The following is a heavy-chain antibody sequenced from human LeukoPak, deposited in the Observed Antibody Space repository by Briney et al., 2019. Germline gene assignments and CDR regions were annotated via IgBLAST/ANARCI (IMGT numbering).Heavy chain of an antibody. CDR2: INHSGST. J-gene: IGHJ3*02. V-gene: IGHV4-34*01. CDR1: GGSFSGYY. D-gene: IGHD5/OR15-5a*01. Sequence: SETLSLTCAVYGGSFSGYYWSWIRQPPGKGLEWIGEINHSGSTNYNPSLKSRVTISVDTSKNQFSLKLSSVTAADTAVYYCARDFYELDAFDIWGQGTMVTVSS. CDR3: ARDFYELDAFDI.